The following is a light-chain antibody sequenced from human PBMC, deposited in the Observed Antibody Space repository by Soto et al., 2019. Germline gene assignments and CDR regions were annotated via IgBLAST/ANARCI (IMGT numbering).Light chain of an antibody. J-gene: IGKJ2*01. CDR1: QSVSSY. V-gene: IGKV3-11*01. CDR3: QQHSNWPRT. CDR2: DAS. Sequence: EIVLTQSPATLSLSPGERATLSCRASQSVSSYLAWYQQKPGQAPRLLIYDASNRATGIPARFSGSGSGTDFTLTISSREPEDFAVYYCQQHSNWPRTFGQGTKLEIK.